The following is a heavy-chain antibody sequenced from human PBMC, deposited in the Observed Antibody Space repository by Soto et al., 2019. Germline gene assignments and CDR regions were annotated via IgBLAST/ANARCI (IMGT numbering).Heavy chain of an antibody. CDR2: IIPIFGTA. CDR3: ASTVYDSSGYYPNYFDY. J-gene: IGHJ4*02. CDR1: GGTFSSYA. Sequence: GASVKVSCKASGGTFSSYAISWVRQAPGQGLEWMGGIIPIFGTANYAQKFQGRVTITADESTSTAYMELSSLRSEDTAVYYCASTVYDSSGYYPNYFDYWGQGTLVTVSS. D-gene: IGHD3-22*01. V-gene: IGHV1-69*13.